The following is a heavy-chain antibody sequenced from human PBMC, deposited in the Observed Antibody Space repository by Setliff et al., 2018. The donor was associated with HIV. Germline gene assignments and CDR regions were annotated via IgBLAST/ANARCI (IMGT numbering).Heavy chain of an antibody. CDR1: GGSISSYY. D-gene: IGHD6-19*01. V-gene: IGHV4-59*12. Sequence: SETLSLTCTVSGGSISSYYWSWIRQPPGEGLEWIGYIFYSGSTNYNPSLKSRVTISLDTSKNQFSLKLNSVTAADTAMYYCARDGGSSGWYFVLGYSDYWGPGTLVTVSS. J-gene: IGHJ4*02. CDR3: ARDGGSSGWYFVLGYSDY. CDR2: IFYSGST.